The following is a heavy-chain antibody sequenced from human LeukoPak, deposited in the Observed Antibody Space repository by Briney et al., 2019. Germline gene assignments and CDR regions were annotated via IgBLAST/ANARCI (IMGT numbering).Heavy chain of an antibody. V-gene: IGHV4-59*08. CDR2: IYYSGST. CDR3: ARHPSILTDYYATYYYGMDV. D-gene: IGHD3-9*01. CDR1: GGSISSYY. J-gene: IGHJ6*02. Sequence: SETLSLTCTVSGGSISSYYWSWIRQPPGKGLEWIGYIYYSGSTNYNPSLKSRVTISVDTSKNQFSLKLSSVTAADTAVYYCARHPSILTDYYATYYYGMDVWGQGTTVTVSS.